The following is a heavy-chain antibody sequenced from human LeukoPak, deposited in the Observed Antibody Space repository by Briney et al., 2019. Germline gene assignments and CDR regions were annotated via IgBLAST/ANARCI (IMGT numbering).Heavy chain of an antibody. J-gene: IGHJ4*02. CDR3: ARTEYDILTGYSNSYYFDY. CDR2: IYYSGST. V-gene: IGHV4-59*01. Sequence: PSETLSLTCTVSGGSISSYYWSWIRQPPGKGLEWIGYIYYSGSTNYNPSLKSRVTISVDTSKNQFSLKLSSVTAADTAVYYCARTEYDILTGYSNSYYFDYWGQGTLVTVSS. CDR1: GGSISSYY. D-gene: IGHD3-9*01.